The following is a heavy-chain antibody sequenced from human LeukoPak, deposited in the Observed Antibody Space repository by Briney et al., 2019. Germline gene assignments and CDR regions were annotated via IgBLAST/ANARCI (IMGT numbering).Heavy chain of an antibody. CDR1: GFTSDDYA. D-gene: IGHD3-10*01. J-gene: IGHJ4*02. CDR2: ISWNSGSI. CDR3: AKDLGERNDY. Sequence: GGSLRLSCAASGFTSDDYAMHWVRQAPGKGLEWVSGISWNSGSIGYADSVKGRFTISRDNAKNSLYLQMNSLRAEDTALYYCAKDLGERNDYWGQGTLVTVSS. V-gene: IGHV3-9*02.